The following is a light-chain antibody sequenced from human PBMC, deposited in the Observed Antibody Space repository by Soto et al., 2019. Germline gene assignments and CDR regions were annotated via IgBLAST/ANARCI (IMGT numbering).Light chain of an antibody. V-gene: IGKV1-5*03. J-gene: IGKJ4*01. CDR2: KAS. CDR3: QQYDSYPFT. Sequence: DIQMTQSPSTLSASEGDRVTITCRASQSINNWLAWYQQKPGKAPKLLISKASNIKSGVPSRFSGTGSGTEFTLTISSLQPDDFASYYCQQYDSYPFTFGGGTKVEI. CDR1: QSINNW.